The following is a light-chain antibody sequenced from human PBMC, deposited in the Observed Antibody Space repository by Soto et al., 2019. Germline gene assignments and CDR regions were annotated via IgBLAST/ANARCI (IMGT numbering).Light chain of an antibody. Sequence: QPVLTQPPSASGTPGQRVTISCSGSSSNIGGNTVSWFQHLPRTAPKLLIFSNSQRPSGVPDRFSGAKSGTSASLAISGLQSEDEANYYCATWDDGLSAYVFGTGTKVTVL. J-gene: IGLJ1*01. CDR3: ATWDDGLSAYV. V-gene: IGLV1-44*01. CDR1: SSNIGGNT. CDR2: SNS.